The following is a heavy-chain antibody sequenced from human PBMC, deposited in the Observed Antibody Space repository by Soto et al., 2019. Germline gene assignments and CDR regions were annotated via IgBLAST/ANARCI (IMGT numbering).Heavy chain of an antibody. CDR1: GGSISSSNW. Sequence: PSETLSLTCAVSGGSISSSNWWSWVRQPPGKGLEWIGEIYHSGSTNYNPSLKSRVTISVDKSKNQFSLKLSSVTAADTAVYYCAAGGIAVAVYFDYWGQGTLVTVSS. V-gene: IGHV4-4*02. J-gene: IGHJ4*02. CDR2: IYHSGST. D-gene: IGHD6-19*01. CDR3: AAGGIAVAVYFDY.